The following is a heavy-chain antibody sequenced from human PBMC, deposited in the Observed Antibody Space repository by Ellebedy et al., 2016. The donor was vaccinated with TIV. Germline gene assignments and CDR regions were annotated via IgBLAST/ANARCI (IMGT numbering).Heavy chain of an antibody. CDR3: ARDRIVGATTYGY. Sequence: GESLKISCAASGFTFSDYWMSWVRQAPGKGLEWISGIDKSGDSAYYADSVKGRFTISRDNAENSLYLQMNSLRAEDTAVYYCARDRIVGATTYGYWGQGALVTVSS. CDR2: IDKSGDSA. D-gene: IGHD1-26*01. V-gene: IGHV3-20*04. J-gene: IGHJ4*02. CDR1: GFTFSDYW.